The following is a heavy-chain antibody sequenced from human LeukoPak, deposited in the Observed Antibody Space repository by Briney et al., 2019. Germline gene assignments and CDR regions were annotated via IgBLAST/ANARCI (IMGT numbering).Heavy chain of an antibody. CDR1: GYTFTSYG. J-gene: IGHJ4*02. D-gene: IGHD1-26*01. CDR3: ARTGGAMYSGSYYFDY. CDR2: ISAYNGNT. V-gene: IGHV1-18*01. Sequence: GASVKVSCKASGYTFTSYGISWVRQAPGQGLEWMGWISAYNGNTNYAQKLQGRVTMTTDTATCTAYMELRSLRCDDTAVYYCARTGGAMYSGSYYFDYWGQGTLVTVSS.